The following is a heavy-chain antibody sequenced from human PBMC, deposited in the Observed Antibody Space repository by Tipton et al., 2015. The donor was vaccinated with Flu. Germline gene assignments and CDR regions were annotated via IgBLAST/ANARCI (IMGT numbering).Heavy chain of an antibody. V-gene: IGHV4-38-2*01. Sequence: TLSLTCSVSGDSIGRRYCWGWIRQPPGKGLEWIGNICQNANTYYTPSLTSRVTIAVDRSKNQFSLRLTSVTASDTAVYYCARRGYSNYVSEPKNWFDPWGQGTLVTVSS. J-gene: IGHJ5*02. CDR3: ARRGYSNYVSEPKNWFDP. CDR1: GDSIGRRYC. D-gene: IGHD4-11*01. CDR2: ICQNANT.